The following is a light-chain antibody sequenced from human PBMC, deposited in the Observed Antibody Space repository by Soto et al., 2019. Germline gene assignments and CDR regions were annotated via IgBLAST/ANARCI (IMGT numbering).Light chain of an antibody. CDR2: GAS. Sequence: EIVMTQSPATLSVSPGERATLSCRASQSVSANLAWYQQKPGQSPRRLIYGASARATGMPARFSGSGSGTEFTLTISSLQSEDFAVYYCQQYNNWPSTFGQGTRMEIK. CDR3: QQYNNWPST. CDR1: QSVSAN. J-gene: IGKJ2*01. V-gene: IGKV3-15*01.